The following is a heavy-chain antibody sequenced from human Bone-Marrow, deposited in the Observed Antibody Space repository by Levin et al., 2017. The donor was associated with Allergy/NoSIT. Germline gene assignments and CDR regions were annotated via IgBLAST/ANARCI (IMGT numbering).Heavy chain of an antibody. Sequence: SQTLSLTCTVSGGSISSGSYYWSWIRQPAGKGLEWIGRIYTSGSTNYNPSLKSRVTISVDTSKNQFSLKLSSVTAADTAVYYCARDIVVVVAATPDWYFDLWGRGTLVTVSS. CDR2: IYTSGST. D-gene: IGHD2-15*01. CDR3: ARDIVVVVAATPDWYFDL. J-gene: IGHJ2*01. V-gene: IGHV4-61*02. CDR1: GGSISSGSYY.